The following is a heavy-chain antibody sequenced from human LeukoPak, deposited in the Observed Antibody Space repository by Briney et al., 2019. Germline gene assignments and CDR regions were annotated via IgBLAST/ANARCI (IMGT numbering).Heavy chain of an antibody. Sequence: GGSLRLSCAASGFTVSRNYMSWVRQAPGKGLEWVSVIYRGGRTYYADSVKGRFTIPRDNSKNTLYLQMNRLRAEDTAVYYCARAGPSSSWHQFDYWGQGTLVTVSS. D-gene: IGHD6-13*01. CDR3: ARAGPSSSWHQFDY. V-gene: IGHV3-66*01. CDR1: GFTVSRNY. CDR2: IYRGGRT. J-gene: IGHJ4*02.